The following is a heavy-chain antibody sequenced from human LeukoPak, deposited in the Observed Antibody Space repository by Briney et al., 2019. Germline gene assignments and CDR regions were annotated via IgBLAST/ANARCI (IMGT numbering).Heavy chain of an antibody. CDR3: ARPDSGDFDY. CDR2: INSDGSST. D-gene: IGHD1-26*01. J-gene: IGHJ4*02. Sequence: GGSLRLSCVVSGFTFSNYWIYWVRQAPGKGLVWVSRINSDGSSTSYADSVKGRFTISRDNAKNTLYLQMNSLRAEDTAVYYCARPDSGDFDYWGQGTLVTVSS. CDR1: GFTFSNYW. V-gene: IGHV3-74*01.